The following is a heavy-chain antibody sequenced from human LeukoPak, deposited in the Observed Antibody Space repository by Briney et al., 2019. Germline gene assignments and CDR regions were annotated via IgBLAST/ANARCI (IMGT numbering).Heavy chain of an antibody. Sequence: GGSLRLSCAASGFTFSSYWMHWVRQAPGKGLVWVSRINSDGSSTSYADSVKGRFTISRDNAKNTLYLQMNSLRAEDTAAYYCARGRLRFLEWLTYYYYGMDVWGQGTTVTVSS. CDR2: INSDGSST. V-gene: IGHV3-74*01. J-gene: IGHJ6*02. CDR1: GFTFSSYW. D-gene: IGHD3-3*01. CDR3: ARGRLRFLEWLTYYYYGMDV.